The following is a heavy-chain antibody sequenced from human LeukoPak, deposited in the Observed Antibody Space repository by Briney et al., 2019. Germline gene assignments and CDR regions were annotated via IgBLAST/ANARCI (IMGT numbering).Heavy chain of an antibody. D-gene: IGHD3-3*01. J-gene: IGHJ5*02. V-gene: IGHV1-2*06. CDR2: INPNSGGT. CDR1: GYTFTGYY. CDR3: ARAHGPSTYYDFWSGYYPTTEFDP. Sequence: GASVKVSCKASGYTFTGYYMHWVRQAPGQGLEWMGRINPNSGGTNYAQKFQGRVTMTRDTSISTAYMELSRLRSDDTAVYYCARAHGPSTYYDFWSGYYPTTEFDPWGQGTLVTVSS.